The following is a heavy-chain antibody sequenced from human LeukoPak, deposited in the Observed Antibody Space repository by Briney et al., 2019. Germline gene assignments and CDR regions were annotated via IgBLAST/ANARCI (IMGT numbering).Heavy chain of an antibody. CDR1: GFTFSSYA. CDR3: ARGGSGRKQLDGRFDP. CDR2: ISYDGSNK. Sequence: GSLRLSCAASGFTFSSYAMHWVRQAPGKGLEWVAVISYDGSNKYYADSVKGRFTISRDNSKNTLYLQMNSLRAEDTAVYYCARGGSGRKQLDGRFDPWGQGTLVTVSS. D-gene: IGHD6-6*01. V-gene: IGHV3-30-3*01. J-gene: IGHJ5*02.